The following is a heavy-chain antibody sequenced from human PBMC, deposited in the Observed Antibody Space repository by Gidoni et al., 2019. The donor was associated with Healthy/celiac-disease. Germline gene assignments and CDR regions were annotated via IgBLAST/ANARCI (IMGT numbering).Heavy chain of an antibody. CDR1: GFTFSSYS. V-gene: IGHV3-48*04. CDR3: ASDLNCGGDCRDY. Sequence: EVQLVEAGGGLVQPGGSLRLSCAASGFTFSSYSMNWVRQAPGKGLEWVSYISSSSSTIYYADSVKGRFTISRDNAKNSLYLQMNSLRAEDTAVYYCASDLNCGGDCRDYWGQGTLVTVSS. J-gene: IGHJ4*02. CDR2: ISSSSSTI. D-gene: IGHD2-21*02.